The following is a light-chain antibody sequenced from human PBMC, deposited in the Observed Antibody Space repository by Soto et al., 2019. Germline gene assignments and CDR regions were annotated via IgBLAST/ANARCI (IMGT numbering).Light chain of an antibody. CDR1: TRDIAGYNY. V-gene: IGLV2-14*01. CDR2: QVT. J-gene: IGLJ1*01. Sequence: LTQPASVSGSLGQSITISCTGTTRDIAGYNYISWYQRLPGKAPKLMIYQVTIRPSGISNRFSGSKSGNTASLTISGLQAEDEADYYCTSFSSSTSLYVFGTGTKVTVL. CDR3: TSFSSSTSLYV.